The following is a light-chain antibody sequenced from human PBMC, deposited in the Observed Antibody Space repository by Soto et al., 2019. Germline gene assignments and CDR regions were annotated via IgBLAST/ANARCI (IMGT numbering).Light chain of an antibody. J-gene: IGKJ3*01. CDR2: GAS. Sequence: EIVLTQSPGTLSLSPGERATLSCRASQSVSSSDLAWYQQKPGQAPRLLIYGASSRATGIPDRYSGSGSGTDFTLNISRMEHEDYAVYYCQQHRRSPSTSGPGTKGDIK. CDR1: QSVSSSD. V-gene: IGKV3-20*01. CDR3: QQHRRSPST.